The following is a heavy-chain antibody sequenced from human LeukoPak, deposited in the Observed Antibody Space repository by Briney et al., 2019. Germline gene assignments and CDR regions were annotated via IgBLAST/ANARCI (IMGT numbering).Heavy chain of an antibody. CDR1: GGSISSSNW. J-gene: IGHJ4*02. D-gene: IGHD3-10*01. V-gene: IGHV4-4*02. CDR3: AGRDDYYGSGSFDY. Sequence: SGTLSLTCAVSGGSISSSNWWSWVRQPPVKGLEWIGEIYHSGSTNYNPSLKSRVTISVDKSKNQFSLKLSSVTAADTAVYYCAGRDDYYGSGSFDYWGQGTLVTVSS. CDR2: IYHSGST.